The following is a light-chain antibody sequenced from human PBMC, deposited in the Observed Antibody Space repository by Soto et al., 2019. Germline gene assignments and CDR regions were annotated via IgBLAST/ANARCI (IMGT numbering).Light chain of an antibody. CDR1: QSFSSIY. CDR3: QQYGSSEIT. CDR2: GAS. J-gene: IGKJ5*01. V-gene: IGKV3-20*01. Sequence: EMVLAQSPVTLSLSPGERATLSCRASQSFSSIYLAWYQQKPGQAPRLPIYGASNRATGIPDRFSGSGSGTDFTLTISRLEPEDFAVYYCQQYGSSEITFGHRTLLEI.